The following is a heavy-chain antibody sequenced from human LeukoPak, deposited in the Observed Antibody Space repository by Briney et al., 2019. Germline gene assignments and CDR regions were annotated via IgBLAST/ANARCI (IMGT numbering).Heavy chain of an antibody. Sequence: SVKVSCKASGGTFSSYAISWVRQAPGQGLEWMGGIIPIFGTANYAQKFQGRVTITADESTSTAYMELSSLRSEDTAVYYCARGHIVVVPAATEYYWFDPWGQGTLVTVSS. J-gene: IGHJ5*02. CDR2: IIPIFGTA. V-gene: IGHV1-69*13. CDR1: GGTFSSYA. D-gene: IGHD2-2*01. CDR3: ARGHIVVVPAATEYYWFDP.